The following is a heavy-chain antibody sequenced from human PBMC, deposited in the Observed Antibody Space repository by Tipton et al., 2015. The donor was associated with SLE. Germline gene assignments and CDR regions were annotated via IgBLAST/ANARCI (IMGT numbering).Heavy chain of an antibody. V-gene: IGHV4-34*01. CDR1: GGSISSGYY. Sequence: LRLSCTVSGGSISSGYYWSWIRQPPGKGLEWIGEINHSGSTNYNPSLKSRVTISVDTSKNQFSLKLSSVTAADTAVYYCARALRGHYDPSGDVWGKGTTVTVSS. D-gene: IGHD3-22*01. J-gene: IGHJ6*04. CDR3: ARALRGHYDPSGDV. CDR2: INHSGST.